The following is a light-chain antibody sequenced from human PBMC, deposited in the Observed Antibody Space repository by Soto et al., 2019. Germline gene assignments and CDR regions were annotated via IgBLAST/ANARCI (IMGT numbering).Light chain of an antibody. CDR2: GAS. V-gene: IGKV3-15*01. CDR1: QSVSSN. Sequence: EIVMTQSPATLSVSQGERATLSRRASQSVSSNLAWYQQKPGQAPRLLIYGASTRATGIPARFSGSGSGTEFTLTISSLQSEDFAVYYCQQYNNWPRTFGQGTKVDIK. J-gene: IGKJ1*01. CDR3: QQYNNWPRT.